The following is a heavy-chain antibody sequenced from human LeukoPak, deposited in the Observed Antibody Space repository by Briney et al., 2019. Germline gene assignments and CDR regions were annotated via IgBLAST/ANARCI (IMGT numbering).Heavy chain of an antibody. J-gene: IGHJ6*02. V-gene: IGHV1-69*13. Sequence: GASVKVSCKASGGTFSSYAISWVRQAPGQGLEWMGGIIPIFGTANYAQKFQGRDTITADESTSTAYMELSSLRSEDTAVYYCARDRSHSSGWYGDYYYGMDVWGQGTTVTVSS. CDR2: IIPIFGTA. D-gene: IGHD6-19*01. CDR1: GGTFSSYA. CDR3: ARDRSHSSGWYGDYYYGMDV.